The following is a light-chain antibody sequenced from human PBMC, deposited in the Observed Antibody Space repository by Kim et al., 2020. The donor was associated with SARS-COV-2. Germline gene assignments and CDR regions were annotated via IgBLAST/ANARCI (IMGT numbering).Light chain of an antibody. Sequence: ATINCKSSQSVLYSSNNKNYLAWYQQKPGQPPMMLIYWASTRESGVPDRFSGSGSGTDFTLTISSLQAEDVAVYYCQQYYSTPLTFGPGTKVDIK. CDR3: QQYYSTPLT. J-gene: IGKJ3*01. V-gene: IGKV4-1*01. CDR1: QSVLYSSNNKNY. CDR2: WAS.